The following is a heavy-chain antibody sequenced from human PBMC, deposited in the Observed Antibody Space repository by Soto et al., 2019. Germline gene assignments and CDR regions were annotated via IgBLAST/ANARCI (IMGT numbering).Heavy chain of an antibody. CDR3: ARERQVGASSGRFDP. Sequence: QVHLQESGPGLVKPSQTLSLTCSVNGDSINSDSVYWSWIRQSPGKGLEYIGYITYNGRTFYNLSLKSRVTMSVDTPKNQFPREVRSVTAADTAVYYCARERQVGASSGRFDPWGQGTLVTVST. J-gene: IGHJ5*02. CDR1: GDSINSDSVY. V-gene: IGHV4-31*03. CDR2: ITYNGRT.